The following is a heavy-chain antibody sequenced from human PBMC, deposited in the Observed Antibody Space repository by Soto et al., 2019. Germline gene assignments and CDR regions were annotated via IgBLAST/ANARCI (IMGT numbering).Heavy chain of an antibody. J-gene: IGHJ6*02. CDR2: IIPIFGTA. Sequence: QVQLVQSGAEVKKPGSSVKVSCKASGGTFSSYAISWVRQAPGQGLEWMGGIIPIFGTANYAQKFQGRVTITGDDSTSKAKRERGSLRSEDTAVYYCARPGGTAMVRPYYNGMDVWGQGTTVTVSS. CDR1: GGTFSSYA. D-gene: IGHD5-18*01. CDR3: ARPGGTAMVRPYYNGMDV. V-gene: IGHV1-69*01.